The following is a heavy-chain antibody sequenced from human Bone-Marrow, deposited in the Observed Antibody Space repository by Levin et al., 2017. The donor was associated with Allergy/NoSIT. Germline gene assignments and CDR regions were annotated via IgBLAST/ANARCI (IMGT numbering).Heavy chain of an antibody. V-gene: IGHV6-1*01. J-gene: IGHJ5*01. Sequence: SQTLSLTCAISGDSISTNRDAWSWIRQSPSRGLEWLGRTYYRSKWYSDYAASVKGRISINPDTSKNQFSLQLNSVTLDDTAIYYCAREERISSWNSFGWFDPWGQGTLVTVSS. CDR1: GDSISTNRDA. D-gene: IGHD6-13*01. CDR3: AREERISSWNSFGWFDP. CDR2: TYYRSKWYS.